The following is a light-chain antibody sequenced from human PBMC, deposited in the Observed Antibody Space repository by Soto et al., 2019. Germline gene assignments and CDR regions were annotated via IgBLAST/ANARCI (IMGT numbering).Light chain of an antibody. CDR1: QSVSSN. CDR2: GAS. CDR3: QQYNNWPRGT. J-gene: IGKJ2*02. V-gene: IGKV3-15*01. Sequence: EIVMTQSPATLSVSPGERATLSCRASQSVSSNLAWYQQKPGQAPRLLIYGASTRATGIPARFSGSGSGTESTLTLSSLQSEDFAVYYCQQYNNWPRGTFGQGTKLEIK.